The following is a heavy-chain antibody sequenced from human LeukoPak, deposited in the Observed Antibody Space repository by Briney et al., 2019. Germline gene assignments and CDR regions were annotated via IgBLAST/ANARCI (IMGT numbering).Heavy chain of an antibody. CDR2: IIPIFGTA. V-gene: IGHV1-69*05. D-gene: IGHD5-18*01. CDR3: ARGSRYSYGQTQHYYYYYMDV. Sequence: EASVKVSCKASGGTFSSYAISWVRQAPGQGLEWMGGIIPIFGTANYAQKFQGRVTITTDESTSTAYMELSSLRSEDTAVYYCARGSRYSYGQTQHYYYYYMDVWGKGTTVTVSS. J-gene: IGHJ6*03. CDR1: GGTFSSYA.